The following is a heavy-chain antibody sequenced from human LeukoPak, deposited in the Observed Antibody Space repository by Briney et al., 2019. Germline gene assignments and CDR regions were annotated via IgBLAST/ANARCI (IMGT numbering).Heavy chain of an antibody. J-gene: IGHJ4*02. D-gene: IGHD6-13*01. Sequence: PSETLSLTCTVSGGSISNYYWSWIRQPPGKGLEWIGYIYYSGSTNYNPSLKSRVTISVDTSKNQFSLKLSSVTAADTAVYYCARHGRGAAAGSDHWGQGTLVTVSS. CDR2: IYYSGST. V-gene: IGHV4-59*08. CDR1: GGSISNYY. CDR3: ARHGRGAAAGSDH.